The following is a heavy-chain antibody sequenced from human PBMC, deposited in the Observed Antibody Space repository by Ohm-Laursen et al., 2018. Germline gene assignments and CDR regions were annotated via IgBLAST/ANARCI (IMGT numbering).Heavy chain of an antibody. CDR3: ARRANSAFPYYLDY. Sequence: GTLSLTCAVYGGSISSYYWSWVRQPPGKGLEWIGYIHNSGSTNYNPSLKSRVTIATDTSKNQLSLKLSSVTAADTAVYYCARRANSAFPYYLDYWGQGTLVTVSS. CDR2: IHNSGST. J-gene: IGHJ4*02. D-gene: IGHD1-26*01. V-gene: IGHV4-59*08. CDR1: GGSISSYY.